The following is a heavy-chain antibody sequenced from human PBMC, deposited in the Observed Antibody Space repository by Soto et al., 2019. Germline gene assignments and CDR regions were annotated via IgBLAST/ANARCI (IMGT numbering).Heavy chain of an antibody. J-gene: IGHJ6*02. CDR2: IKRDGSEK. Sequence: EVQLVESGGGLVQPGGSLRLSCAASGFTFSSYWMSWVRQTPGKGLVWVDNIKRDGSEKYYVDSVTGRFTISRDNVKNARYLKMSGVRAERTAGYYCGSEECVVVPAAIEVYYYYGMDVWGQGTTVTVSS. D-gene: IGHD2-2*01. V-gene: IGHV3-7*04. CDR1: GFTFSSYW. CDR3: GSEECVVVPAAIEVYYYYGMDV.